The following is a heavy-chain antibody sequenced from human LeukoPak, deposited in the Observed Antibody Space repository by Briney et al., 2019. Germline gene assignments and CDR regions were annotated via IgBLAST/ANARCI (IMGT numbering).Heavy chain of an antibody. CDR3: ARGRAYWWLVPGVFDY. J-gene: IGHJ4*02. CDR1: GGSISSGGYS. Sequence: SETLSLTCAVSGGSISSGGYSWSWIRQPPGKGLEWIGYIYHSGSTYYNPSLKSRVTISVDTSKNQFSLKLSSVTAADTAVYYCARGRAYWWLVPGVFDYWGQGTLVTVSS. V-gene: IGHV4-30-2*01. CDR2: IYHSGST. D-gene: IGHD6-19*01.